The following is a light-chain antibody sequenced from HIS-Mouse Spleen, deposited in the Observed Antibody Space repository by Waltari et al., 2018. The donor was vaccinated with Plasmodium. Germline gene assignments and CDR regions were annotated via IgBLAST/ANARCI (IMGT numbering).Light chain of an antibody. CDR3: YSTDSSGNHRV. CDR2: KDS. V-gene: IGLV3-10*01. J-gene: IGLJ3*02. Sequence: SYELTQPPSVSVSPGQTARITCSGDALPTKYAYWYQQKSGQAPVLVIYKDSKRPSGLPERFSGSSSGTMATLTISGAQVEDEADYYCYSTDSSGNHRVFGGGTKLTVL. CDR1: ALPTKY.